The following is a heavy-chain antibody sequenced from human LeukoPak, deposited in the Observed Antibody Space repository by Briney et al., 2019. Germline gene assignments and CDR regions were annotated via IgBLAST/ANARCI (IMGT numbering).Heavy chain of an antibody. CDR3: AREAATSFDY. V-gene: IGHV3-30-3*01. J-gene: IGHJ4*02. CDR2: ISYDGSNK. D-gene: IGHD2-15*01. Sequence: PGRSLRLSCAASGFTFSSYAMHWVRQAPGKGLEWVAVISYDGSNKYYADSVKGRFTISRVNSKNTLYLQMNSLRAEDTAVYYCAREAATSFDYWGQGTLVTVSS. CDR1: GFTFSSYA.